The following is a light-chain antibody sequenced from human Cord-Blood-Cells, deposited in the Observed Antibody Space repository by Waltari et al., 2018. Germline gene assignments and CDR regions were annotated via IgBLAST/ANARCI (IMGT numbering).Light chain of an antibody. CDR2: DVS. CDR3: SSYTSSSTLV. V-gene: IGLV2-14*01. J-gene: IGLJ2*01. Sequence: QSALTQPASVSGSPGQPITISCTGSCSDVGGSNYVSWYQQHPGKVPKLMIYDVSNRPSGVSNRFSGSKSGNTASLTISGLQAEDEADYYCSSYTSSSTLVFGGGTKLTVL. CDR1: CSDVGGSNY.